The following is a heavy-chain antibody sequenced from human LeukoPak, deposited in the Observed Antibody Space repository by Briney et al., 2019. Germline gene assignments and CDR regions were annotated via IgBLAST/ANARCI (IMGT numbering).Heavy chain of an antibody. CDR2: ISGSGGST. J-gene: IGHJ4*02. Sequence: PGGSLRLSCAASGFTFGSYAMSWLGPAPGEGLEGGSAISGSGGSTYYADSVKGRFTITRDNSKNTLYLQMNRLRAEDTAVYYCAKTYLVVPAAIHFDYWGQGTLVTVSS. D-gene: IGHD2-2*02. CDR1: GFTFGSYA. V-gene: IGHV3-23*01. CDR3: AKTYLVVPAAIHFDY.